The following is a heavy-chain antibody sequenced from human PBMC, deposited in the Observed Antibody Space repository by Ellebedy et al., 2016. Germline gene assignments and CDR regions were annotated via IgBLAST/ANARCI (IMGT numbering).Heavy chain of an antibody. J-gene: IGHJ4*02. CDR1: GFSFSNYF. Sequence: GGSLRLXXATSGFSFSNYFMTWIRRAPGKGLEWVATISGAGYTTFFADYVKGRFTISRDNSKNTLYLQMNNLRVDDTALYYCRQGHYFDQWGQGALVTVSS. V-gene: IGHV3-23*01. CDR2: ISGAGYTT. CDR3: RQGHYFDQ.